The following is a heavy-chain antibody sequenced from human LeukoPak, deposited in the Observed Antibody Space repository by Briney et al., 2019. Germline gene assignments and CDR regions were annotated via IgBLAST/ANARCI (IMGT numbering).Heavy chain of an antibody. CDR2: IAYDGSNK. CDR3: AKEKAIGTINYGLDV. V-gene: IGHV3-30*18. Sequence: GGSLRLSCAASGFTFDTYGMLWVRQAPGKGLEWVAVIAYDGSNKYYADSVKGRFTISRDNSKNTLYLQMNSLRGEDTAVYCCAKEKAIGTINYGLDVWGQGTTVTVSS. J-gene: IGHJ6*02. CDR1: GFTFDTYG. D-gene: IGHD1-1*01.